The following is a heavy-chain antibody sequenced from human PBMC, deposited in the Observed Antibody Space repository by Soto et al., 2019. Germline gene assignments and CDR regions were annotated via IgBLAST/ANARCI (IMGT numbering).Heavy chain of an antibody. CDR1: GFRFSSYG. CDR2: ISPDGSNR. Sequence: PGGSLRLSCAASGFRFSSYGMHWVRQAPGKGLEWVALISPDGSNREYADSVKGRFTISRDNSKNTLYLHMNSLRVEDTAVYYRTKPRSSLQWPPFDPWGHGTLVTVSS. V-gene: IGHV3-30*18. D-gene: IGHD6-19*01. J-gene: IGHJ5*02. CDR3: TKPRSSLQWPPFDP.